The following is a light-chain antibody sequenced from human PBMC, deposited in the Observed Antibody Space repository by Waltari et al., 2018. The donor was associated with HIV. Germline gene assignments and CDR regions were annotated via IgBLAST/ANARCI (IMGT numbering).Light chain of an antibody. V-gene: IGLV2-14*01. CDR2: EVS. CDR1: SSDVGAYNY. Sequence: QSALTQPASVSGSPGQSITISCTGTSSDVGAYNYVSWYQQHPGKAPKVMIYEVSNRASGVSNRFSGSKSGNTASVSISGLQAEDEADYYCSSYTSSSTPYVFGTGTKVTVL. J-gene: IGLJ1*01. CDR3: SSYTSSSTPYV.